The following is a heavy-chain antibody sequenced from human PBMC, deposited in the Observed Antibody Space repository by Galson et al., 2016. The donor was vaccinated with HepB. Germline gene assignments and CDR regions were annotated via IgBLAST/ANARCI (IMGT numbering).Heavy chain of an antibody. V-gene: IGHV3-48*01. CDR3: VSRRHIAADGVD. CDR1: GFTFNNYR. J-gene: IGHJ4*02. D-gene: IGHD6-13*01. CDR2: ISSSSSTM. Sequence: SLRLSCAASGFTFNNYRMNWVRQAPGKGLEWVSYISSSSSTMYYADSVKGRFTISRDNAKNSLYLQMNSLRAEDTAIYYCVSRRHIAADGVDWGQGILVTVS.